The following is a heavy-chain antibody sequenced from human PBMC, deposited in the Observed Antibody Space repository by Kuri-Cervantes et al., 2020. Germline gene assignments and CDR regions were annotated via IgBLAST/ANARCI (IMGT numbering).Heavy chain of an antibody. Sequence: GESLKISCAASGFTFSSYGMHWVRQAPGKGLEWVAVISYDGSNKYYADSVKGRFTISRDNAKNSLYLQMNSLRAEDTAVYYCARAGGYGSGRHNYCDYWGQGTLVTVSS. J-gene: IGHJ4*02. V-gene: IGHV3-30*03. D-gene: IGHD3-10*01. CDR3: ARAGGYGSGRHNYCDY. CDR1: GFTFSSYG. CDR2: ISYDGSNK.